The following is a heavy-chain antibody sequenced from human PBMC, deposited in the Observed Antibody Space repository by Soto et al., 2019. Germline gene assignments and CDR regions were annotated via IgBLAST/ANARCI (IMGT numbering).Heavy chain of an antibody. V-gene: IGHV1-69*06. J-gene: IGHJ4*02. D-gene: IGHD3-16*01. CDR2: IIPIFGTA. Sequence: SVKVSCKASGGTFSSYAISWVRQAPGQGLEWMGGIIPIFGTANYAQKFQGRVTITADKSTSTAYMELSSLRSEDTAVYYCARDANRKDGGFDYWGQGTLVTVSS. CDR3: ARDANRKDGGFDY. CDR1: GGTFSSYA.